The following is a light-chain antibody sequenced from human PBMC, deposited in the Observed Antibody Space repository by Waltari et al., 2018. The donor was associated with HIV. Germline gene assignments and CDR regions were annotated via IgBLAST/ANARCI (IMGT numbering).Light chain of an antibody. CDR3: QVWDKTAACV. CDR1: DLGSTS. Sequence: SYVLTQPPSVSVAPGQTASITCRGDDLGSTSVQWYYQKSGQAPLLVVYDDSDRPSGIPARFSGSNSDNTATLNISRVAAGDEADYYCQVWDKTAACVFGGGTKLTVL. CDR2: DDS. V-gene: IGLV3-21*02. J-gene: IGLJ3*02.